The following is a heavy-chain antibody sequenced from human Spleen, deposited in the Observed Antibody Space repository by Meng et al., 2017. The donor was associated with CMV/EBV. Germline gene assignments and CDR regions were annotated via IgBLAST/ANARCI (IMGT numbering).Heavy chain of an antibody. V-gene: IGHV4-34*01. CDR2: INHSGST. Sequence: TCAVCGGSFSGYYWSWIRQPPGKGLEWIGEINHSGSTNYNPSLKSRVTISVDTSKNQFSLKLSSVTAADTAVYYCARSYGSGSYFVYWGQGTLVTVSS. D-gene: IGHD3-10*01. J-gene: IGHJ4*02. CDR1: GGSFSGYY. CDR3: ARSYGSGSYFVY.